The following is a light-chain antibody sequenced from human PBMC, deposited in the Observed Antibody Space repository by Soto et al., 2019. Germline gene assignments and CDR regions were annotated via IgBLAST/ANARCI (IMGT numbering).Light chain of an antibody. CDR1: SSDVGGYDF. Sequence: QSALTQPASVSGSRGQSITISCTGTSSDVGGYDFVSWYQHHPGKGPKLLIYDVNNRPSGVSDRFSGSKSGNTASLTISGLQAEDEADYFCSSFTSTSSVVFGAGTKLTVL. V-gene: IGLV2-14*03. CDR2: DVN. J-gene: IGLJ2*01. CDR3: SSFTSTSSVV.